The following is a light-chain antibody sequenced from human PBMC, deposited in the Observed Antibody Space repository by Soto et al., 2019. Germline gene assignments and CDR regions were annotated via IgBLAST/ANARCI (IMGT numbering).Light chain of an antibody. CDR3: QQYHSYWT. Sequence: DFQMTQSPSTLSASVGDRVTITYRASQNGRSRLAWFQQKPGTAPKLLIYDASSLESGVPQRFRGSGSGTEFTLTISSLQTDDFSTYYCQQYHSYWTFGQGTKVDIK. CDR2: DAS. J-gene: IGKJ1*01. V-gene: IGKV1-5*01. CDR1: QNGRSR.